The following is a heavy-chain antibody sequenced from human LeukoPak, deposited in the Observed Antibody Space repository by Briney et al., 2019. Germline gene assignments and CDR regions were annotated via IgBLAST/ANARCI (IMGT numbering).Heavy chain of an antibody. CDR1: GFTFSSYA. CDR2: VSYDGSDR. V-gene: IGHV3-30*18. D-gene: IGHD1-26*01. J-gene: IGHJ4*02. Sequence: GGSLRLSCAASGFTFSSYAIHWVRQAPSNGLEWVAVVSYDGSDRHYADSVKGRFTISRGNSKNTLTLQMNGLRPEDTAVYYCAKDEVGAANYFEYWGQGTLVTVSS. CDR3: AKDEVGAANYFEY.